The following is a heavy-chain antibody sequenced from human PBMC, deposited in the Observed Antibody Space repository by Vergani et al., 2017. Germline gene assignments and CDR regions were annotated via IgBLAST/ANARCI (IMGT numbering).Heavy chain of an antibody. CDR1: GFTFSSYG. V-gene: IGHV3-33*01. Sequence: QVQLVESGGGVVQPGRSLRLSCAASGFTFSSYGMHWVRQAPGKGLEWVAVIWYDGSNKYYADSVKGRFTISRDNSKNTLYLQMNSLRAEDTAVYYCATGGSGSPNYWGQGTLVTVSS. CDR2: IWYDGSNK. CDR3: ATGGSGSPNY. J-gene: IGHJ4*02. D-gene: IGHD3-10*01.